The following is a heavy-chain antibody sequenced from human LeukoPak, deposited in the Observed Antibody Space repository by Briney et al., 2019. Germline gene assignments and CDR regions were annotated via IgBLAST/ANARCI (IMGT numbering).Heavy chain of an antibody. CDR1: GFTFSSYG. D-gene: IGHD3-3*01. CDR2: IWYDGSNK. J-gene: IGHJ4*02. Sequence: PGGSLRLSCAASGFTFSSYGMHWVRQAPGKGLEWVAVIWYDGSNKYYADSVKGRFTISRDTSKNTLYLQMNSVRAEDTAVYFCARDWSTTEGFVWGQGTLVTVSS. CDR3: ARDWSTTEGFV. V-gene: IGHV3-33*01.